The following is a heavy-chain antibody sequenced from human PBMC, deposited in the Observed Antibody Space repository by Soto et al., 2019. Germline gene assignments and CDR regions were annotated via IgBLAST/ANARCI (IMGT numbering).Heavy chain of an antibody. J-gene: IGHJ4*02. D-gene: IGHD1-7*01. CDR2: IYGDDDK. Sequence: QITLKESGPTLVKPTETLTLTCTFSGFSLSTAVGVGWIRQPPGKALEFLSLIYGDDDKRYSPSLRTRLTITKDTSRNQVVLTMTVMDPVDTATYFCAHKRELFFDSWGQGTLVTVSS. CDR1: GFSLSTAVG. V-gene: IGHV2-5*02. CDR3: AHKRELFFDS.